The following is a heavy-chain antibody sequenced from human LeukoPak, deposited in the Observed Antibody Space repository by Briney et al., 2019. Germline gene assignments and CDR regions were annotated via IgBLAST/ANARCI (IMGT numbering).Heavy chain of an antibody. CDR1: GFTFSSYS. CDR2: ISSSSSYI. Sequence: GGSLSLSCAASGFTFSSYSMNWVRQAPGKGLEWVSSISSSSSYIYYADSVKGRFTISRDNAKNSLYLQMNSLRAEDTAVYYCARRLEGYGDIDYWGQGTLVTVSS. V-gene: IGHV3-21*01. CDR3: ARRLEGYGDIDY. J-gene: IGHJ4*02. D-gene: IGHD4-17*01.